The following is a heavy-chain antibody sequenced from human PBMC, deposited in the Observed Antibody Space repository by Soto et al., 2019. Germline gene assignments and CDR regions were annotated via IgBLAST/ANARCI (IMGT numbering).Heavy chain of an antibody. CDR3: ARGLGCNWNPAAWCVYYYYGMDV. CDR1: GFTFSSYW. CDR2: IKQDGSEK. D-gene: IGHD1-1*01. Sequence: GGSLRLSCAASGFTFSSYWMSWVRQAPGKGLEWVANIKQDGSEKYYVDSVKGRFTISRDNAKNSLYLQMNSLRAEDTAVYYCARGLGCNWNPAAWCVYYYYGMDVWGQGTTVTVSS. J-gene: IGHJ6*02. V-gene: IGHV3-7*05.